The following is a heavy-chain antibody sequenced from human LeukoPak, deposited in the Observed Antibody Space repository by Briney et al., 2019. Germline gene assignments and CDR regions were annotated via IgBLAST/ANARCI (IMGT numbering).Heavy chain of an antibody. J-gene: IGHJ4*02. CDR3: VKDNPLDY. V-gene: IGHV3-30*02. Sequence: GGSLRLSCAASGFTFSSYVMSWARQAPGKGLDWVAFIRHDGNKKLYADSVKGRFTISRDNSKNTLYLYVNSLRPDDSAVYYCVKDNPLDYWGQGTLVIVSS. CDR1: GFTFSSYV. CDR2: IRHDGNKK.